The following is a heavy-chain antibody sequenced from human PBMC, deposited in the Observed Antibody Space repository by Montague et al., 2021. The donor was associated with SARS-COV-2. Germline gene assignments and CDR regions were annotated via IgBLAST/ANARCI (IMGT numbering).Heavy chain of an antibody. CDR1: GGPISGYY. D-gene: IGHD3-22*01. CDR2: INHSGST. Sequence: SETLSLTCAVYGGPISGYYWSWIRQPPGKGLEWIGDINHSGSTNYNPSLKSRVSISVDTSKNQFSLKLSSVTAADTAVYYCARAIVDVTMMVVVTTGVEHYFDFWGQGTLVTVSS. J-gene: IGHJ4*02. V-gene: IGHV4-34*01. CDR3: ARAIVDVTMMVVVTTGVEHYFDF.